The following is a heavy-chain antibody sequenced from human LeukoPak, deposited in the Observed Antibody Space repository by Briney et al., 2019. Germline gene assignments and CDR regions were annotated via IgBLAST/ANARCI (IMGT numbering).Heavy chain of an antibody. CDR1: GYSFTSYW. J-gene: IGHJ3*02. CDR2: IYPGDSDT. CDR3: ARHLPDYYGGKTFGAFDI. D-gene: IGHD4-23*01. V-gene: IGHV5-51*01. Sequence: GESLKISCKGSGYSFTSYWIGWVRQMPGKGLEWMGIIYPGDSDTRYSPSFQGQVTISADKSISTAYLQWSSLKASDTAMYCCARHLPDYYGGKTFGAFDIWGQGTMVTVSS.